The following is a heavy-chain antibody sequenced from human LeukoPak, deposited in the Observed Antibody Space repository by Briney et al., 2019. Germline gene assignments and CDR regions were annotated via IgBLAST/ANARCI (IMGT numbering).Heavy chain of an antibody. D-gene: IGHD4-17*01. V-gene: IGHV4-30-2*01. Sequence: SETLSLTCAVSGGSISSGGYSWSWIRQPPGKGLEWIGYIYHSGSTYYNPSLKSRVTISVDRSKNQFSLKLSSVTAADTAVYYCARMQSSYGDYNYFDYWGQGTLVTVSS. J-gene: IGHJ4*02. CDR1: GGSISSGGYS. CDR3: ARMQSSYGDYNYFDY. CDR2: IYHSGST.